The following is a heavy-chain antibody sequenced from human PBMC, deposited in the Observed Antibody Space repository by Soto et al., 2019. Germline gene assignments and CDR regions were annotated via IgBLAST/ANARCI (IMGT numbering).Heavy chain of an antibody. Sequence: QVQLVHSGSEVKRPGSSVKVSCKTSGGIFKNFDIGWVRQSPGQGLEWMGEIIPLFNATNYAQKFRGRVTVTADESTRTAYMELNRRTYGVTAVYFCAIKAERYAQKFDFWGQETLVTVPS. J-gene: IGHJ4*02. CDR3: AIKAERYAQKFDF. D-gene: IGHD2-2*01. CDR2: IIPLFNAT. V-gene: IGHV1-69*01. CDR1: GGIFKNFD.